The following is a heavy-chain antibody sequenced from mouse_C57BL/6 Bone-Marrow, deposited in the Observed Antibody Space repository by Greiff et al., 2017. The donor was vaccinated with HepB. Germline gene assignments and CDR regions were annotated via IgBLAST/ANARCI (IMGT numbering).Heavy chain of an antibody. D-gene: IGHD2-3*01. J-gene: IGHJ4*01. V-gene: IGHV1-50*01. CDR3: ARGLLLYAMDY. CDR1: GYTFTSYW. CDR2: IDPSDSYT. Sequence: VKLQQPGAELVKPGASVKLSCKASGYTFTSYWMQWVKQRPGQGLEWIGEIDPSDSYTNYNQKFKGKATLTVDTSSSTAYMQLSRLTSEDSAVYYCARGLLLYAMDYWGQGTSVTVSS.